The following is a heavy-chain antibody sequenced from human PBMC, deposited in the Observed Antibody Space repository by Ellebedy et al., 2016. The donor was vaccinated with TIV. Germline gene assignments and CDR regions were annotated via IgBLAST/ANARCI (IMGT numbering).Heavy chain of an antibody. CDR1: GFTFSTYG. Sequence: GESLKISCAASGFTFSTYGMHWVRQAPGKGLEWVALTSNDGSREYYADSVKGRFSISKDDSKNTLYLQMKSLRPEDTAVYYCAKDDPAIDYWGQGTLVTVSS. J-gene: IGHJ4*02. CDR2: TSNDGSRE. V-gene: IGHV3-30*18. CDR3: AKDDPAIDY.